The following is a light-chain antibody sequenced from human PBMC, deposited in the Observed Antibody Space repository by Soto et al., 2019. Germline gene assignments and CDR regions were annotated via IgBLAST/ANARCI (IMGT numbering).Light chain of an antibody. CDR2: GAS. CDR1: QSISSQ. Sequence: DIQMTQSPSSLSASVGDRVTITCRASQSISSQLNWYQQKPGKAPKFLIYGASILQSGVPSRLSATGSGTDFTLTISSLQPEDFATYYCQQRYSSPYTFGQGTKVEI. CDR3: QQRYSSPYT. J-gene: IGKJ2*01. V-gene: IGKV1-39*01.